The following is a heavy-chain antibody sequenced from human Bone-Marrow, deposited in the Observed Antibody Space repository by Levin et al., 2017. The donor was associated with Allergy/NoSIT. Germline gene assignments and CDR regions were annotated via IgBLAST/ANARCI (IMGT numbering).Heavy chain of an antibody. V-gene: IGHV1-46*01. CDR1: GYTFSNYY. Sequence: ASVKVSCKASGYTFSNYYMHWVRQAPGQGLEWMGIVDPSSGRATYAQKVQGRVTMTRDTSTSTVYMELSSLTSEDTAVYYCARKTAVADFDYWGQGILITVSS. CDR3: ARKTAVADFDY. J-gene: IGHJ4*02. D-gene: IGHD6-19*01. CDR2: VDPSSGRA.